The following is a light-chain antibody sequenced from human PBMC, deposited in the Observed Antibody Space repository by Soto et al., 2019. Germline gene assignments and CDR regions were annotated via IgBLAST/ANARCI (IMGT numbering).Light chain of an antibody. CDR1: QSISSW. V-gene: IGKV1-5*03. CDR3: QQYSSFPWT. Sequence: DIPMTQSPSTLSASVGDRVTITCRASQSISSWLAWCQQKPGKAPKLLIYQASVLESGVPPRFSGSGSGTEFTLTISSLQPDDFATYYCQQYSSFPWTFGQGTKVEIK. J-gene: IGKJ1*01. CDR2: QAS.